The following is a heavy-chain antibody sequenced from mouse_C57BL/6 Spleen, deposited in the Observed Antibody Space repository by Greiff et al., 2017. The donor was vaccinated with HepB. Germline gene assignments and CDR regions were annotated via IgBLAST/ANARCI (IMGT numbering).Heavy chain of an antibody. CDR3: ARWGGTTVVPYFDY. Sequence: QVQLQQSGAELVKPGASVKLSCKASGYTFTSYWMHWVKQRPGQGLEWIGMIHPNSGSTNYNEKFKSKATLTVDKSSSTAYMQLSSLTSEDSAVYYCARWGGTTVVPYFDYWGQGTTLTVSS. D-gene: IGHD1-1*01. V-gene: IGHV1-64*01. CDR1: GYTFTSYW. CDR2: IHPNSGST. J-gene: IGHJ2*01.